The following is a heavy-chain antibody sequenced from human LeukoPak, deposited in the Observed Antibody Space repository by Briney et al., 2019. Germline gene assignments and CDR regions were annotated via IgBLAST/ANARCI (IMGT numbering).Heavy chain of an antibody. D-gene: IGHD3-16*01. CDR3: ARAPRGLGYAFDI. CDR2: INSDGSST. V-gene: IGHV3-74*01. Sequence: GRSLRLSCAASGFTFSSYWMHWVRQAPGKGLVWVSRINSDGSSTSYADSVKGRFTISRDNAKNTLYLQMNSLRAEDTAVYYCARAPRGLGYAFDIWGQGTMVTVSS. CDR1: GFTFSSYW. J-gene: IGHJ3*02.